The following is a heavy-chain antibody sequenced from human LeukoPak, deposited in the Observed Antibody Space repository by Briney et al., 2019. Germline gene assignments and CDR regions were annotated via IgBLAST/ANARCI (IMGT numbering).Heavy chain of an antibody. V-gene: IGHV3-66*01. CDR1: GFTFSSYA. CDR2: IYSGGST. J-gene: IGHJ4*02. Sequence: HAGGSLRLSCAASGFTFSSYAMSWVRQAPWKGLEWVSVIYSGGSTYYADSVKGRFTISRDNSKNTLYLQMNSLRAEDTALYYCAARGVQFRAVDYWGQGTLVTVSS. D-gene: IGHD3-10*01. CDR3: AARGVQFRAVDY.